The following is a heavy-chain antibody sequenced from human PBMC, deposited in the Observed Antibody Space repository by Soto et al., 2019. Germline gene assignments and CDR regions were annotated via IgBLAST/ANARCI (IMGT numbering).Heavy chain of an antibody. V-gene: IGHV3-13*05. Sequence: EVQLVESGGGLVQPGGSLRLSCDASGFTFRNYDMHWVRQGTGKGLEWVSGISAAGDPDYADSVEGRFTISRENAQNSFFLQMTSLRVGDTAVYYCARTDRDFYGLDVWGQGTTVIVSS. J-gene: IGHJ6*02. CDR1: GFTFRNYD. CDR3: ARTDRDFYGLDV. CDR2: ISAAGDP.